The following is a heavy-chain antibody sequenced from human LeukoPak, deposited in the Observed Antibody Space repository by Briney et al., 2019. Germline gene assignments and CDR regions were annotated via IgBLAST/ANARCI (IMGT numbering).Heavy chain of an antibody. CDR1: GGSFSGYY. D-gene: IGHD3-9*01. Sequence: SETLSLTCAVYGGSFSGYYWSWIRQPPGKGLEWIGEINLTGSTNYNPSLKSRVTISVDTSKNQFSLKLSSVTAADTAVYYCAGADILTGKGIFDIWGQGTMVIVSS. CDR2: INLTGST. J-gene: IGHJ3*02. CDR3: AGADILTGKGIFDI. V-gene: IGHV4-34*01.